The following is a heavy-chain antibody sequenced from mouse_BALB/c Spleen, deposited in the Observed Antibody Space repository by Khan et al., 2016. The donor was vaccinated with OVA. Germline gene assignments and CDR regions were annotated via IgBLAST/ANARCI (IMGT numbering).Heavy chain of an antibody. Sequence: QVQLKQSGPGLLQPSQSLSITCTVSGFSFTTYGVHWVRQSPGKGLEWLGLIWSGGNTDYNTAFISRLSISKDNSKSQVFFKMNSLQADDTAIYYCARNSYMYDFTYWGQGTLVTVSA. CDR3: ARNSYMYDFTY. V-gene: IGHV2-4-1*01. CDR2: IWSGGNT. D-gene: IGHD2-14*01. CDR1: GFSFTTYG. J-gene: IGHJ3*01.